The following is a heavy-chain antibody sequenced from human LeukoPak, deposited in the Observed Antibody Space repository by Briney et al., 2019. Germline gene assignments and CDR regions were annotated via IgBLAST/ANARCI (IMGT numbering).Heavy chain of an antibody. Sequence: ASVKVSCKASGYTFTGYYMHWVRQAPGQELEWMGWINPNSGGTNYAQKFQGRVTMTRDTSISTAYMELSRLRSDDTAVYYCARDLGYPVPASLPDYWGQGTLVTVSS. CDR3: ARDLGYPVPASLPDY. D-gene: IGHD2-2*01. CDR2: INPNSGGT. V-gene: IGHV1-2*02. CDR1: GYTFTGYY. J-gene: IGHJ4*02.